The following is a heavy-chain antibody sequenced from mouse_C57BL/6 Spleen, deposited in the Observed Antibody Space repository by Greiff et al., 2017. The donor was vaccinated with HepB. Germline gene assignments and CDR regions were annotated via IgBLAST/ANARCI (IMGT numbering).Heavy chain of an antibody. D-gene: IGHD6-5*01. J-gene: IGHJ3*01. Sequence: DVHLVESGGGLVKPGGSLKLSCAASGFTFSSYAMSWVRQTPEKRLEWVATISDGGSYTYYPDNVKGRFTISRDNAKNNLYLQMSHLKSEDTAMYYCARDGLSGFAYWGQGTLVTVSA. CDR3: ARDGLSGFAY. CDR2: ISDGGSYT. V-gene: IGHV5-4*01. CDR1: GFTFSSYA.